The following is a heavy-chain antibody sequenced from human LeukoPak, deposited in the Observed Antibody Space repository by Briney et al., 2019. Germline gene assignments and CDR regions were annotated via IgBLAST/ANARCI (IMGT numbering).Heavy chain of an antibody. J-gene: IGHJ3*02. D-gene: IGHD3-10*01. CDR2: IWYDGSNK. Sequence: SGGSLRLSCAASGFTFSSYWMSWVRQAPGKGLEWVAVIWYDGSNKYYADSVKGRFTISRDNSKNTLYLQMNSLRAEDTAVYYCARDPPPSAYGSGSYQAHDAFDIWGQGTMVTVSS. V-gene: IGHV3-33*08. CDR1: GFTFSSYW. CDR3: ARDPPPSAYGSGSYQAHDAFDI.